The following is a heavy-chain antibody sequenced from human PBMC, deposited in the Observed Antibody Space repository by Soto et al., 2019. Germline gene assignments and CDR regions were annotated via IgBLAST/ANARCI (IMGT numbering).Heavy chain of an antibody. CDR1: WFLPSTSGMC. CDR2: HDMDDDK. D-gene: IGHD3-3*01. Sequence: SGPTVVKPTQTLTPTCPFSWFLPSTSGMCVSWISQPPGKALEWLGLHDMDDDKKYSKSLKTRLTISKDTSKNQVVLTMTNMDPVDTATYYCARIRRDYDFWSGPRGYYYGMDVWGQGTTVTVS. J-gene: IGHJ6*02. CDR3: ARIRRDYDFWSGPRGYYYGMDV. V-gene: IGHV2-70*01.